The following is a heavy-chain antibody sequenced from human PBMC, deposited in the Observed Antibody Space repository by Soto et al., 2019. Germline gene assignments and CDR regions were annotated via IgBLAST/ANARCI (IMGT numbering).Heavy chain of an antibody. Sequence: QVQLVQSGAEVKKPGASVKVSCKASGYTFTSYDINWVRQATGQGLEGMGWMNPNSGNTGYAQKFQGRVTMPRNTSRSTAYRELSSLRSEDTAVYYCARGAPGQLPATGYWGQGTQVTVSS. D-gene: IGHD2-2*01. CDR3: ARGAPGQLPATGY. J-gene: IGHJ4*02. CDR1: GYTFTSYD. V-gene: IGHV1-8*01. CDR2: MNPNSGNT.